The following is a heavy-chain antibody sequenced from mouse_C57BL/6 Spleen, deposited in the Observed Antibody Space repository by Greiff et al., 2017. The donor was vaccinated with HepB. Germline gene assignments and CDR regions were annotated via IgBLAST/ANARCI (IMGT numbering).Heavy chain of an antibody. CDR3: ARREGGPMDY. CDR2: INPNNGGT. CDR1: GYTFTDYY. J-gene: IGHJ4*01. V-gene: IGHV1-26*01. Sequence: VQLQQSGPELVKPGASVKISCKASGYTFTDYYMNWVKQSHGKSLEWIGDINPNNGGTSYNQKFKGKATLTVDKSSSTAYMELRSLTSEDSAVYYCARREGGPMDYWGQGTSVTVSS.